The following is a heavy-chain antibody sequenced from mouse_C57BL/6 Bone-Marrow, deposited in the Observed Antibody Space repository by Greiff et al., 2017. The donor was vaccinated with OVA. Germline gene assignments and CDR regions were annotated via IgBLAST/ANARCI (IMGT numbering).Heavy chain of an antibody. V-gene: IGHV5-6*01. CDR2: ISSGGSYT. CDR3: ARHGNWDAY. D-gene: IGHD4-1*01. Sequence: EVQVVESGGDLVKPGGSLKLSCAASGFTFSSYGMSWVRQTPDKRLEWVATISSGGSYTYYPDSVKGRFTISRDNAKNTLYLQMSSLKSEDTAMYYCARHGNWDAYWGQGTLVTVSA. J-gene: IGHJ3*01. CDR1: GFTFSSYG.